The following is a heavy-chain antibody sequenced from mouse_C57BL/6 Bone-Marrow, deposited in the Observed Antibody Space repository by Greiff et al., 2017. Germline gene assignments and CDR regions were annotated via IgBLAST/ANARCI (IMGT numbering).Heavy chain of an antibody. CDR3: ARLPGYFDV. V-gene: IGHV1-81*01. J-gene: IGHJ1*03. CDR2: IYPRSGNT. CDR1: GYTFTSYG. D-gene: IGHD2-12*01. Sequence: VKLQESGAELARPGASVKLSCKASGYTFTSYGISWVKQRTGQGLEWIGEIYPRSGNTYYNEKFKGKATLTAEKSSSTAYMELRSLTSEDSAVYFCARLPGYFDVWGTGTTVTVSS.